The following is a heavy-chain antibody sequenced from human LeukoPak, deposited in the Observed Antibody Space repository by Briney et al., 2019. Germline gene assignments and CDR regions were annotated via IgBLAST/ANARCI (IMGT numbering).Heavy chain of an antibody. Sequence: GGSLRLSCAASGFMFSSYGMHWVRQAQGKGLEWVSFIRYDGSNKYYPDSVKGRITISRDNSKNTLYLQMNSLRAEDTAVYYCAKVLYGSGSYLPLDYWGQGTLVAVSP. V-gene: IGHV3-30*02. CDR1: GFMFSSYG. D-gene: IGHD3-10*01. CDR3: AKVLYGSGSYLPLDY. J-gene: IGHJ4*02. CDR2: IRYDGSNK.